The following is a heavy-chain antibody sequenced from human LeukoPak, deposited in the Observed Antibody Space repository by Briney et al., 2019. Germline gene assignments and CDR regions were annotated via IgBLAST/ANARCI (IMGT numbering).Heavy chain of an antibody. D-gene: IGHD3-9*01. V-gene: IGHV4-4*02. CDR3: ARHPTNYDILTGYCPNWFDP. J-gene: IGHJ5*02. Sequence: SGTLSLTCAVSGGSISSSNWWSWVRQPPGKGLEWIGSIYYSGSTYYNPSLKSRVTISVDTSKNQFSLKLSSVTAADTAVYYCARHPTNYDILTGYCPNWFDPWGQGTLVTVSS. CDR2: IYYSGST. CDR1: GGSISSSNW.